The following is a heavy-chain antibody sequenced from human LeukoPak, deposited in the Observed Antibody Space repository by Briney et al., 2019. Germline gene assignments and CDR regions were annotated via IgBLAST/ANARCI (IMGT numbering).Heavy chain of an antibody. V-gene: IGHV3-23*01. CDR1: GFSFSSYT. J-gene: IGHJ4*02. CDR3: ASLADDYGNDY. Sequence: QPGGSLRLSCAASGFSFSSYTMSWVRQAPGKGLEWVSGISGSGGSTYYADSVKGRFSISRDNSKNTLYLQMNSLRAEDTAVYYCASLADDYGNDYWGQGTLVTVSS. CDR2: ISGSGGST. D-gene: IGHD4-17*01.